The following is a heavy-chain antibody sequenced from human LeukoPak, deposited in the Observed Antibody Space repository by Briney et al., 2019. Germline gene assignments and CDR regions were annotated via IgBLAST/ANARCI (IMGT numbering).Heavy chain of an antibody. CDR1: GFTFGDYA. D-gene: IGHD2-2*01. J-gene: IGHJ3*02. CDR2: IRSKAYGGTT. V-gene: IGHV3-49*04. CDR3: TRLIVVVGAFDI. Sequence: PGGYLRLSCAASGFTFGDYAMTWVLQAPGKGLEWVGFIRSKAYGGTTEYAASVRGRFIISRDDSKSIAYLQMNSLKTEDTAVYYCTRLIVVVGAFDIWGQGTMLIVSS.